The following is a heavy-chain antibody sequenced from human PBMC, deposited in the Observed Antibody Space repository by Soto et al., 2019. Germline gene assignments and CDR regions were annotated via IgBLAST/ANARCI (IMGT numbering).Heavy chain of an antibody. D-gene: IGHD2-2*01. CDR3: TRVRYCSTIICYGEDFEY. CDR1: GFSLRGYS. CDR2: INDFKSI. Sequence: GGSLRLSCAASGFSLRGYSMIWVRQAPGKGLEWISYINDFKSIHADSVKGRFTISRDNAKNSVYLQMSSLRSEDTAVYYCTRVRYCSTIICYGEDFEYWGQGTLVTVSS. J-gene: IGHJ4*02. V-gene: IGHV3-11*01.